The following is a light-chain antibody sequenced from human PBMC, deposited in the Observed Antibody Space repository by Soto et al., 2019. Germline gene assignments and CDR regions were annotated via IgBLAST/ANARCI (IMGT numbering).Light chain of an antibody. CDR1: QSVSSYS. Sequence: ENVLTQSPGTLSLSPGERATLSCRASQSVSSYSLAWHQQKPGQAPRLVMYDTSNRATGIPDRFSGSGSGTDFTLTISRLEPEDFAVYYCQQYDSSPLTFGGGTKVDIK. V-gene: IGKV3-20*01. CDR2: DTS. CDR3: QQYDSSPLT. J-gene: IGKJ4*01.